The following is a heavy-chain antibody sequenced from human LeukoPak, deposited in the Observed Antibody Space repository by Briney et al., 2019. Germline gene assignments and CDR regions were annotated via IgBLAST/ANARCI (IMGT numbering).Heavy chain of an antibody. CDR3: ARGRVEMATIDFDY. D-gene: IGHD5-24*01. V-gene: IGHV4-61*02. Sequence: SETLSLTCTVSGGSISSGSYYWSWIRQPAGKGLEWIGRIYTSGSTNYNPSLKSRVTISVDTSKNQFSLKLSSVTAADTAMYYCARGRVEMATIDFDYWGQGTLVTVSS. CDR2: IYTSGST. CDR1: GGSISSGSYY. J-gene: IGHJ4*02.